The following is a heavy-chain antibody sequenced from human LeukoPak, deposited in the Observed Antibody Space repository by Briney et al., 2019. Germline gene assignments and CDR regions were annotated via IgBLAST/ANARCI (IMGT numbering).Heavy chain of an antibody. CDR2: IKSKTDGGTT. J-gene: IGHJ4*02. CDR3: ARESTRERPGC. CDR1: GFTFSNAW. V-gene: IGHV3-15*01. Sequence: PGGSLRLSCAASGFTFSNAWMSWVRQAPGKGLEWVGRIKSKTDGGTTDYAAPVKGRFTISRDDSKNTLYLQMNSLRAEDTAVYYCARESTRERPGCWGQGTLVTVSS. D-gene: IGHD5/OR15-5a*01.